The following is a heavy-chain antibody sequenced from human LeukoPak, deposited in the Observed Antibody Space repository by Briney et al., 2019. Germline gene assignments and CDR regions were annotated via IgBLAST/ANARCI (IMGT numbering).Heavy chain of an antibody. CDR3: ARELQQLVRGYYYYYMDV. D-gene: IGHD6-13*01. CDR2: IYTSGST. J-gene: IGHJ6*03. V-gene: IGHV4-4*07. CDR1: GGSISSYY. Sequence: SETLSLTCTVSGGSISSYYWSWIRQPAGKGLEWIGRIYTSGSTNYNPSLKSRVTMSVDTSKNQFSLKLSSVTAADTAVYYCARELQQLVRGYYYYYMDVWGKGTTVTVSS.